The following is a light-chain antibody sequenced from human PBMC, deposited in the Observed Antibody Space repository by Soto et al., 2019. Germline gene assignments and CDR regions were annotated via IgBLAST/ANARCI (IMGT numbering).Light chain of an antibody. CDR2: AAS. V-gene: IGKV1-39*01. CDR1: QSISNY. CDR3: QPKYSTPPST. J-gene: IGKJ3*01. Sequence: DIPMTQSPSSLSASVGDRVTITCRASQSISNYLNWYQQKPGKDPKLLIYAASTLQRGVPSTFSGSGSGSYSTLAISILQPENFAAYACQPKYSTPPSTFGPGTKLDI.